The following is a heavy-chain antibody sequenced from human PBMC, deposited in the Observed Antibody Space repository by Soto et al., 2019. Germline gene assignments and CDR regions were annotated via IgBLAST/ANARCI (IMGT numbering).Heavy chain of an antibody. V-gene: IGHV3-23*01. Sequence: PGGSLRLSCAASGFTFSSYAMSWVRQAPGKGLEWVSTISGGGGSTHYADSVKGRSTLSRDNSKHTLYLQMKSLRSEDTAVYYCARSHSNYGSENYQAPFDYWGQRTLVTVSS. CDR3: ARSHSNYGSENYQAPFDY. D-gene: IGHD3-10*01. J-gene: IGHJ4*02. CDR2: ISGGGGST. CDR1: GFTFSSYA.